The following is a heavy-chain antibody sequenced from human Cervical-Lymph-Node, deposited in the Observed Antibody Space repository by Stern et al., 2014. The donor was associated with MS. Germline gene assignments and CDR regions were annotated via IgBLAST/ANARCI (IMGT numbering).Heavy chain of an antibody. Sequence: EVQLVESGAEVKKPGESLRISCKGSGYSFTHFWVGWVRQMPGKGLEWMGIIYPGDSDTRYSPSFQGQVTISADRSINTAFLQWSSLKASDTAIYYCAILRGDTGLHYWGQGTLVTVSS. CDR2: IYPGDSDT. D-gene: IGHD3-16*01. V-gene: IGHV5-51*03. CDR3: AILRGDTGLHY. J-gene: IGHJ4*02. CDR1: GYSFTHFW.